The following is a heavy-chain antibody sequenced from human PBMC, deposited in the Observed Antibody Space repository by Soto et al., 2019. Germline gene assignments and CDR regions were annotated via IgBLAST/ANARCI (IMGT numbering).Heavy chain of an antibody. Sequence: QEQLVESGGGVGQPGRPLRLSCAASGFTFSTYAMHWVREAPGKGLEWVAVISDAEKNIHYADSVKGRFTISRENSKDSLDLHMNRLRAEATAMYYCARGGWGERVLYYGMDVWGQGTTVIVSS. J-gene: IGHJ6*02. CDR2: ISDAEKNI. CDR1: GFTFSTYA. D-gene: IGHD6-19*01. V-gene: IGHV3-30*03. CDR3: ARGGWGERVLYYGMDV.